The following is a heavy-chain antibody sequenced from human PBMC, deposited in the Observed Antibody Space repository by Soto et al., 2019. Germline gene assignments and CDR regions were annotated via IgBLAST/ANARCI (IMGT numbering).Heavy chain of an antibody. CDR2: IYYSGST. D-gene: IGHD6-13*01. CDR3: ASDFACIADRRDWYYX. J-gene: IGHJ4*02. Sequence: SETLSLTCTVSGGSIRSCAYYWSRIRQHPGKGLEWTGYIYYSGSTYYNPSLKSRVAISVDTSKNQLSLKLSSVTAADTAVYYCASDFACIADRRDWYYXRGQGSLVT. CDR1: GGSIRSCAYY. V-gene: IGHV4-31*03.